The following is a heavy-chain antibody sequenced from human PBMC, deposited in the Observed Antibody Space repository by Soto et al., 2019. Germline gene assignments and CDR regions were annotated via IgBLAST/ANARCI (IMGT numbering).Heavy chain of an antibody. CDR3: ARGGGVGVAGSAAFDM. CDR2: INPATGAA. J-gene: IGHJ3*02. CDR1: GYPVTAYY. D-gene: IGHD3-3*01. V-gene: IGHV1-2*02. Sequence: QLHLVQSGAVVKKPGASVTVSCSASGYPVTAYYMHWVRQAPGRGLGWMGGINPATGAAKYTQTFQGRVTIPRATSTSTVFMELSGLTSEDTAVFYCARGGGVGVAGSAAFDMWGQGTLVTVSS.